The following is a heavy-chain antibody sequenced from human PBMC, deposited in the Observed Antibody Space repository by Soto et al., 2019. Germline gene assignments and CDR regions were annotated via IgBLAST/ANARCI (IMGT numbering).Heavy chain of an antibody. CDR2: INSDGSHT. V-gene: IGHV3-74*01. CDR1: GITFSIYW. CDR3: AGGMAGLDV. J-gene: IGHJ6*02. Sequence: EAQLEASGGGLVQSGGSLRLSCAASGITFSIYWMHWVRQIPGKGLVWLSRINSDGSHTIYVDSVKGRFTISRDNAKNTLYLQMDSLRPDDTGVYYCAGGMAGLDVWGQGTTVTVS.